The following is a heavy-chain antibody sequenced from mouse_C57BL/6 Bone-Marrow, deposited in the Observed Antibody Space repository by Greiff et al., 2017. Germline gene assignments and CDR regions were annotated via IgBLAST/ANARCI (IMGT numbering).Heavy chain of an antibody. J-gene: IGHJ1*03. CDR2: IDPSDSYT. CDR3: ARNLYYGYDGYVDV. V-gene: IGHV1-69*01. CDR1: GYTFTSCW. Sequence: VQLQQPGAELVMPGASVKLSCKASGYTFTSCWMHWVKQRPGQGLEWIGEIDPSDSYTNYNQKFKGKSTLTVDKSASTAYMQLSSLTSEDSAVCYGARNLYYGYDGYVDVWGTGTTVTVSS. D-gene: IGHD2-2*01.